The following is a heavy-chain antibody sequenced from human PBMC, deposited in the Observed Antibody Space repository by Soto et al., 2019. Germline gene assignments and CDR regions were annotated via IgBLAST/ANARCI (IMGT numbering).Heavy chain of an antibody. CDR3: ARGSAGGIAARSAFDI. V-gene: IGHV1-46*03. CDR1: GYTFTSYY. Sequence: ASVKVSCKASGYTFTSYYMHWVRQAPGQGLEWMGIINPSGGSTSYAQKFQGRVTMTRDTSTSTVYMELSSLRSEDTALYYCARGSAGGIAARSAFDIWGQGTMVTVSS. J-gene: IGHJ3*02. CDR2: INPSGGST. D-gene: IGHD6-6*01.